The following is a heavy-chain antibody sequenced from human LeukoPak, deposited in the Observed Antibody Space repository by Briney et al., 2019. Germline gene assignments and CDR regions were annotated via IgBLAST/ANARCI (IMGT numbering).Heavy chain of an antibody. CDR2: IHYSGTT. V-gene: IGHV4-59*01. D-gene: IGHD2-21*01. CDR1: GVSISRYY. Sequence: SETLSLTCTVSGVSISRYYWNWIRQPPGKGLEWIGYIHYSGTTNYNPSLKSRVTMSVDTSRNQFSLNLNSVTAADTAMYYCARDGRIHVGWFDPWGQGTLVTVSS. CDR3: ARDGRIHVGWFDP. J-gene: IGHJ5*02.